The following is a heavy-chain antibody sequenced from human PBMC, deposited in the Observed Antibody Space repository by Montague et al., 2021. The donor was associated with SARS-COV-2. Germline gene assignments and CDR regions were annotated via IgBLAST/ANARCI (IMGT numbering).Heavy chain of an antibody. D-gene: IGHD5-18*01. V-gene: IGHV3-13*04. CDR2: IGTAGDT. Sequence: SLRLSCAASGFTFSSYDMHWVRQATGKGLEWVSAIGTAGDTYYPGSVKGRFTISRENAKNSLYLQMNSLRAGDTAVYYCARGDTAMVRGYYYYDMDVWGQGTTVTVSS. CDR1: GFTFSSYD. CDR3: ARGDTAMVRGYYYYDMDV. J-gene: IGHJ6*02.